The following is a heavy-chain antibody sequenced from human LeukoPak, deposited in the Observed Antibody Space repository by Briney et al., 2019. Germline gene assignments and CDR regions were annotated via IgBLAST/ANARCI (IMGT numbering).Heavy chain of an antibody. V-gene: IGHV7-4-1*02. CDR2: INTKTGNP. CDR1: GYTFTTYA. CDR3: ARDGGPLYDTTDYYTIAVDCFDY. Sequence: VASVKVSCKASGYTFTTYAIHWVRQAPGQGLEWMGRINTKTGNPTYAQGFTGRFVFSLDTSGSTAYLQINSLKAEDTAVYYCARDGGPLYDTTDYYTIAVDCFDYWGQGTLVTVSS. J-gene: IGHJ4*02. D-gene: IGHD3-22*01.